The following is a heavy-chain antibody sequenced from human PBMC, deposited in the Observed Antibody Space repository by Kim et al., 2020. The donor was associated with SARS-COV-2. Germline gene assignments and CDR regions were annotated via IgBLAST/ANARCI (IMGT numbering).Heavy chain of an antibody. D-gene: IGHD4-4*01. Sequence: YYTPSLKSRVTISVDTSKNQFSLKLSSVTAADTAVYYCATSTTVTRCFDYWGQGTLVTVSS. V-gene: IGHV4-31*02. CDR3: ATSTTVTRCFDY. J-gene: IGHJ4*02.